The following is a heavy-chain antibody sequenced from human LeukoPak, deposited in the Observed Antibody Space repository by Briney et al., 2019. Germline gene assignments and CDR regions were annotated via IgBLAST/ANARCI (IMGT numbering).Heavy chain of an antibody. D-gene: IGHD5-18*01. CDR3: AKGSATAEYYFDF. J-gene: IGHJ4*01. CDR2: ISNDGSTD. Sequence: GGSLRLSCAASGFSVSDNYMTWVRQAPGKGLEWVAVISNDGSTDYYVESVKGRFTISRDNSKNTVYLQMNSLRVEDTAVYYCAKGSATAEYYFDFWGQGALVTVSS. V-gene: IGHV3-30*18. CDR1: GFSVSDNY.